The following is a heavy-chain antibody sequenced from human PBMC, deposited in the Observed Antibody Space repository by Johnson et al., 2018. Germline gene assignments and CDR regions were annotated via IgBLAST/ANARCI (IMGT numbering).Heavy chain of an antibody. V-gene: IGHV3-30*03. CDR3: ERLWFGENYGMDV. CDR1: GFTFSSYG. D-gene: IGHD3-10*01. CDR2: ISYDGSKK. Sequence: QVQLVESGGGVVQPGRSLRLSCAASGFTFSSYGMHWVRQAPGKGLEWVAVISYDGSKKYHADSVKGRFTISRDNAKNTLYLQMNSLRAEDTAVYDCERLWFGENYGMDVWGQGTTGTVSS. J-gene: IGHJ6*02.